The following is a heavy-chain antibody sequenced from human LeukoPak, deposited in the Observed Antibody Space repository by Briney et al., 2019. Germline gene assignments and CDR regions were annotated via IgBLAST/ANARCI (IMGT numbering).Heavy chain of an antibody. D-gene: IGHD4-17*01. CDR1: GGSISSSSYY. J-gene: IGHJ4*02. V-gene: IGHV4-39*07. CDR2: IYYSGST. CDR3: ARTPYGDYVVPFDY. Sequence: SETLSLTCTVSGGSISSSSYYWGWIRQPPGKGLEWIGSIYYSGSTYYNPSLKSRVTISVDTSKNQFSLKLSSVTAADTAVYYCARTPYGDYVVPFDYWGQGTLVTVSS.